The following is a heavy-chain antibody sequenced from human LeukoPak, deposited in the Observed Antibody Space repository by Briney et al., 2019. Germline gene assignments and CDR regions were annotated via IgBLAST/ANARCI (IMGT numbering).Heavy chain of an antibody. J-gene: IGHJ4*02. Sequence: SETLSLTCAVCGGSFSPYYWSWIRQPPGKGREWIGENNHSGSTNYNPSLKSRVTISVDTSKTQFSLRLSSVTAADTAVYYCARGGFYCGGDCYVDYWGQGSLVTVSS. D-gene: IGHD2-21*02. V-gene: IGHV4-34*01. CDR2: NNHSGST. CDR1: GGSFSPYY. CDR3: ARGGFYCGGDCYVDY.